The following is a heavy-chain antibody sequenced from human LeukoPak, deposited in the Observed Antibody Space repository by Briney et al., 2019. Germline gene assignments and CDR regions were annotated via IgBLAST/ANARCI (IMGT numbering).Heavy chain of an antibody. CDR1: GYSFTSYW. CDR3: ARRALDWELLDY. V-gene: IGHV5-51*01. D-gene: IGHD1-26*01. CDR2: IYPGDSDT. Sequence: GESLKISCKASGYSFTSYWIGWVRQMPGKGLEWMGIIYPGDSDTRYSPSFQGQVTISADKSINSAYLQWSSLKALDTAMYYSARRALDWELLDYWGQGTLVTVSS. J-gene: IGHJ4*02.